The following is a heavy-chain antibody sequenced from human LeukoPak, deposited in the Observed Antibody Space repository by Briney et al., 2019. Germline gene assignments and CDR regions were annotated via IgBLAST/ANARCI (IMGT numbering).Heavy chain of an antibody. CDR2: INPNSGGT. D-gene: IGHD2-15*01. J-gene: IGHJ4*02. Sequence: ASVKVSCKASGYTFTGYYMHWVRQAPGQGLEWMGWINPNSGGTNYAQKFQGRVTMTRDTSISTAYMELGRLRSDDTAVYYCATILGYCSGGSCYHPDYFDYWGQGTLVTVSS. V-gene: IGHV1-2*02. CDR1: GYTFTGYY. CDR3: ATILGYCSGGSCYHPDYFDY.